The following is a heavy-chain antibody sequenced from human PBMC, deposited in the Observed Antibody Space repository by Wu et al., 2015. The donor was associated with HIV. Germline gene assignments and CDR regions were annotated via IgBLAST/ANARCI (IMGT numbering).Heavy chain of an antibody. CDR2: MNPNSGNT. V-gene: IGHV1-8*01. J-gene: IGHJ6*02. D-gene: IGHD2-15*01. Sequence: QVQLVQSGAEVKKPGASVKVSCKASGYTFTSYDINWVRQATGQGLEWMGWMNPNSGNTGYAQKFQGRVTMTRNTSISTAYMELSSLRSEDTAVYYCARGRKGYCSGGSCYYYYYGMDVWGQGTTVTVSS. CDR1: GYTFTSYD. CDR3: ARGRKGYCSGGSCYYYYYGMDV.